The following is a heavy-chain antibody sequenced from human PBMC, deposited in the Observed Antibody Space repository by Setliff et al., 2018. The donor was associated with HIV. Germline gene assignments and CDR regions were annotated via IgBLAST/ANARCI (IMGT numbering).Heavy chain of an antibody. D-gene: IGHD5-12*01. CDR1: GYTSTGYY. CDR3: ARVRGGGYSPGDYFDY. V-gene: IGHV1-2*06. CDR2: INLNSGGT. Sequence: GASVKVSCKASGYTSTGYYVHWVRQAPGQGLEWMGRINLNSGGTTYAQRFQGRVTMTWDTSISTAYMELSRLTSDDTAVYYCARVRGGGYSPGDYFDYWGQGTLVTVSS. J-gene: IGHJ4*02.